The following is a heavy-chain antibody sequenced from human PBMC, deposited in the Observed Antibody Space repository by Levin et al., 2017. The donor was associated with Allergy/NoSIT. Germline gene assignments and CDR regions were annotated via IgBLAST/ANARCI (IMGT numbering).Heavy chain of an antibody. Sequence: PGWSLRLSCAASGFTFDDYAMHWVRQAPGKGLEWVSGISWNSGSIGYADSVKGRFTISRDNAKNSLYLQMNSLRTEDTALYYCARDNIGLPDAFDIWGQGTMVIVSS. J-gene: IGHJ3*02. CDR1: GFTFDDYA. V-gene: IGHV3-9*01. CDR2: ISWNSGSI. CDR3: ARDNIGLPDAFDI. D-gene: IGHD3-10*01.